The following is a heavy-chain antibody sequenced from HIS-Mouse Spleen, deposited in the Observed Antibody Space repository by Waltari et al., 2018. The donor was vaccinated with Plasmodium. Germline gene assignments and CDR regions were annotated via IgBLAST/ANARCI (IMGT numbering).Heavy chain of an antibody. CDR1: VFTFSYYR. V-gene: IGHV3-21*01. D-gene: IGHD3-9*01. Sequence: EVQLVESGGGLVKPGGSLRLSCAASVFTFSYYRLTWFRQAPGKGLEWVSSISSSSSYIYYADSVKGRFTISRDNAKNSLYLQMNSLRAEDTAVYYCAREDILTGYYNDYWYFDLWGRGSLVTVSS. CDR2: ISSSSSYI. CDR3: AREDILTGYYNDYWYFDL. J-gene: IGHJ2*01.